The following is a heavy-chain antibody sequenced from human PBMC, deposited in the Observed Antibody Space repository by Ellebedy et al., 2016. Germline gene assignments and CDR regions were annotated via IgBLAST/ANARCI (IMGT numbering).Heavy chain of an antibody. Sequence: GGSLRLXXAASGFTFNDYYMSWIRQTPGKGLEWISYISGRGTSIYYADSVKGRFTISRDNSKNTLYLQMHSLGAEDTGIYYCAKDLNDYGYGYYYGLDVWGQGTTVTVSS. D-gene: IGHD5-18*01. CDR3: AKDLNDYGYGYYYGLDV. CDR2: ISGRGTSI. CDR1: GFTFNDYY. J-gene: IGHJ6*02. V-gene: IGHV3-11*01.